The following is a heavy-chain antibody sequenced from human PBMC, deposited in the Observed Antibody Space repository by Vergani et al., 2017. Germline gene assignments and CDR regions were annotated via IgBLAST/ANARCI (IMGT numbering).Heavy chain of an antibody. J-gene: IGHJ3*02. V-gene: IGHV1-69*02. CDR2: FIPILGIA. D-gene: IGHD4-11*01. CDR1: GGTFSSYT. Sequence: QVQLVQSGAEVKKPGSSVKVSCKASGGTFSSYTISWVRQAPGQGLEWMGRFIPILGIANYAQKFQGRVTITADKSTSTAYMELSSLRSEDTAVYYCARTLTTRDAFDIWGQGTMVTVSS. CDR3: ARTLTTRDAFDI.